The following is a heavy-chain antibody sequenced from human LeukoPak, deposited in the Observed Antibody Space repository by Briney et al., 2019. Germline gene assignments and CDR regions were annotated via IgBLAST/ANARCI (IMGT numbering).Heavy chain of an antibody. CDR1: GGSISSYY. V-gene: IGHV4-59*01. Sequence: SETLSLTCTVSGGSISSYYWSWIGQPPGKGREWTGDVYYSGSTNYNPSLKSRVTISVDTSKNQFSLTLSSVTAADTAAYYCARGGLTTVTTMIYRHWSQGTLVTVSS. D-gene: IGHD4-17*01. CDR3: ARGGLTTVTTMIYRH. J-gene: IGHJ4*02. CDR2: VYYSGST.